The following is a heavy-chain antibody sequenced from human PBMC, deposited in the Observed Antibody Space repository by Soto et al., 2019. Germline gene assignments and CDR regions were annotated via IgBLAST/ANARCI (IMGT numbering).Heavy chain of an antibody. V-gene: IGHV1-69*01. Sequence: QVQLVQSGAEVKKPGSSVKVSCKASGGTFSSYAISWVRQAPGQGLEWMGGIIPIFGTANYAQKFQGRVTITADESTSKDYMELSSLRSEDTAVYYCARGPWGIFGVVGAYGMDVWGQGTTVTGSS. CDR2: IIPIFGTA. CDR1: GGTFSSYA. J-gene: IGHJ6*02. D-gene: IGHD3-3*01. CDR3: ARGPWGIFGVVGAYGMDV.